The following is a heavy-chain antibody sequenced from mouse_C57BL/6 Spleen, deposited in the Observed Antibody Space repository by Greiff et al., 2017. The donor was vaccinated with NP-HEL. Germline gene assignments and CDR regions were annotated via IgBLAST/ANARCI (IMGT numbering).Heavy chain of an antibody. J-gene: IGHJ4*01. CDR1: GFTFSDYG. CDR3: ARGGPSTVVGEDYAMDY. V-gene: IGHV5-17*01. CDR2: ISSGSSTI. D-gene: IGHD1-1*01. Sequence: EVKVVESGGGLVKPGGSLKLSCAASGFTFSDYGMHWVRQAPEKGLEWVAYISSGSSTIYYADTVKGRFTISRDNAKNTLFLQMTSLRSEDTAMYYCARGGPSTVVGEDYAMDYWGQGTSVTVSS.